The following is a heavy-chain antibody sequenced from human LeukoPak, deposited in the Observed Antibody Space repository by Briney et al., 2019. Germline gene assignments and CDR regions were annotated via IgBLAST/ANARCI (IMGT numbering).Heavy chain of an antibody. V-gene: IGHV3-30-3*01. CDR3: ARLAFRYSGSREYFDY. CDR2: ISYDGSNK. J-gene: IGHJ4*02. Sequence: PGGSLRLSCAASGFTVGSNYMNWVRQAPGKRLEWVAVISYDGSNKYYADSVKGRFTISRDNSKNTLYLQMNSLRAEDTAVYYCARLAFRYSGSREYFDYWGQGTLVTVSS. CDR1: GFTVGSNY. D-gene: IGHD1-26*01.